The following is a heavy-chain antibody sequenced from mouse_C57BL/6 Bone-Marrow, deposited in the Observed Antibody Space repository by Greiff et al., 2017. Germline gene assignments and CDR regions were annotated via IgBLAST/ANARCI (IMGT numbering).Heavy chain of an antibody. CDR3: ARGYDYDYAMDY. CDR1: GYSFTDYN. CDR2: INPNYGTT. J-gene: IGHJ4*01. Sequence: VQLQQSGPELVKPGASVKISCTASGYSFTDYNMNWVKQSNGKSLEWIGVINPNYGTTSYNQKFKGKATLTVHQSSSTAYMQLNSLTSEDSAVYFCARGYDYDYAMDYWGQGTSVTVSS. D-gene: IGHD2-4*01. V-gene: IGHV1-39*01.